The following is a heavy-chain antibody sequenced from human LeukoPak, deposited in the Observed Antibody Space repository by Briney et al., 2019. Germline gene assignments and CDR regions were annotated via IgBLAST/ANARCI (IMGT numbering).Heavy chain of an antibody. D-gene: IGHD5-12*01. CDR2: IPNDGNGK. J-gene: IGHJ4*02. Sequence: GGSLRLSCAASGFTFSSYGMHWVRQAPGKGLEWVAVIPNDGNGKYYGDSVKGRFTISRDNSKNTLYLQMNSLRVEDTAVYYCAKDGAYSGYDFDYWGQGTLVTVSS. CDR3: AKDGAYSGYDFDY. CDR1: GFTFSSYG. V-gene: IGHV3-30*18.